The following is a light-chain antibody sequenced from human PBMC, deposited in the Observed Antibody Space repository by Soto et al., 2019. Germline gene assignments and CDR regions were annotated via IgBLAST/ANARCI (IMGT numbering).Light chain of an antibody. CDR3: SSDTSTQTVDMT. J-gene: IGLJ2*01. CDR2: EVN. CDR1: TSDVGGDNY. Sequence: QSALTQPASVSGSPGPSITISCTGTTSDVGGDNYVSWYQQHPGKAPKLIIYEVNYRPSGVSHRFSGSKSGNTASLTISGLQAEDAADYYCSSDTSTQTVDMTFCGGTKLTVL. V-gene: IGLV2-14*01.